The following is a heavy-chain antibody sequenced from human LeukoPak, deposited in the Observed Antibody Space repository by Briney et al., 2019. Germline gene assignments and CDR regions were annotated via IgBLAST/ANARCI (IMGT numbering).Heavy chain of an antibody. CDR3: ARDLRRAVAGTGY. CDR1: GGTFSSYA. D-gene: IGHD6-19*01. J-gene: IGHJ4*02. V-gene: IGHV1-69*04. CDR2: IIPILGIA. Sequence: ASVKVSCKASGGTFSSYAISWVRQAPGQGLEWMGRIIPILGIANYAQKFQGRVTITADKSTSTAYMELSSLRSEDTAVYYCARDLRRAVAGTGYWGQGTLVTVSS.